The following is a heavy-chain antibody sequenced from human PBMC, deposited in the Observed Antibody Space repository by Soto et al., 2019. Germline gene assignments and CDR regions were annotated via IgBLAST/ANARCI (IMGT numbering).Heavy chain of an antibody. V-gene: IGHV4-38-2*02. CDR3: ARARIVVSGTIVDY. CDR2: VNLSGHT. CDR1: GYSVTSGSY. D-gene: IGHD1-7*01. Sequence: SETLSLTCTVSGYSVTSGSYWGWFRQPPEKGLEWIGSVNLSGHTYHNPSLMSRVTISIDTSKNQFSLKLTSVTAADTAVYYCARARIVVSGTIVDYWGQGTLVTVSS. J-gene: IGHJ4*02.